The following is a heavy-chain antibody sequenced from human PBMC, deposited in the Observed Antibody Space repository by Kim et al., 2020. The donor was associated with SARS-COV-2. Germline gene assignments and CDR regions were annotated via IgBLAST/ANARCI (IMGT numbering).Heavy chain of an antibody. V-gene: IGHV1-18*04. CDR2: ISAYNGNT. D-gene: IGHD2-21*01. Sequence: ASVKVSCKASGYTFTSYGISWVRQAPGQGLEWMGWISAYNGNTNYAQKLQGRVTMTTDTSTSTAYMELRSLRSDDTAVYYCARDSRLYCGGDCYWSPPNYYYYYYGMDVWGQGTTVTVSS. CDR3: ARDSRLYCGGDCYWSPPNYYYYYYGMDV. J-gene: IGHJ6*02. CDR1: GYTFTSYG.